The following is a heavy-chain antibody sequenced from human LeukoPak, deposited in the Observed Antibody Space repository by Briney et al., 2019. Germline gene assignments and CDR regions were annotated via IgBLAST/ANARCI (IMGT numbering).Heavy chain of an antibody. CDR2: IYYSGST. CDR3: ARSDQDSSGYDIAFDI. Sequence: SETLSLTCTVSGGSISSSSYYWGWIRQPPGKGLEWIGSIYYSGSTYYNPSLKSRVTISVDTSKNQFSLKLSSVTAADTAVYYCARSDQDSSGYDIAFDIWGQGTMVTVSS. CDR1: GGSISSSSYY. V-gene: IGHV4-39*07. D-gene: IGHD3-22*01. J-gene: IGHJ3*02.